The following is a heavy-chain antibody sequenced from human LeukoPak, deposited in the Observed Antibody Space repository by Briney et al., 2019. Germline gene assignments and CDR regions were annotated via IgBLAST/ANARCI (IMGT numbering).Heavy chain of an antibody. CDR3: ARIRYYYGSGSYSLGY. V-gene: IGHV1-2*02. CDR1: GYTFTDYY. CDR2: INPNSGGT. D-gene: IGHD3-10*01. Sequence: ASVKVSCKASGYTFTDYYMHWVRQAPGQGLEWMGWINPNSGGTNYGQKFQGRVTMTRDTSISTAYMELSRLISDETAVYYCARIRYYYGSGSYSLGYWGQGTLVTVPS. J-gene: IGHJ4*02.